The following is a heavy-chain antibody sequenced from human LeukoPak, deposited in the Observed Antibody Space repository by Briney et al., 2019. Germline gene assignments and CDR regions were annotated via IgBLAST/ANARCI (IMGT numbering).Heavy chain of an antibody. CDR3: ARGYCTSSSCYNDY. V-gene: IGHV3-7*01. CDR1: GFTFSSYS. Sequence: GGSLRLSCAASGFTFSSYSMSWVRQAPGMGLEWVASMKQDGSDKYYADSVRGRFTISRDNSKNTLYLQMNSLRAEDTAVYSCARGYCTSSSCYNDYWGQGTLVTVSS. CDR2: MKQDGSDK. J-gene: IGHJ4*02. D-gene: IGHD2-2*02.